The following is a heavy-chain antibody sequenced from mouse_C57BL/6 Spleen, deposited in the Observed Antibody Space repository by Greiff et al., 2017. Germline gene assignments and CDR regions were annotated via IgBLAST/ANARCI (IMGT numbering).Heavy chain of an antibody. CDR1: GFTFSDYG. CDR2: ISSGSSTI. D-gene: IGHD2-2*01. CDR3: ARGNYYGYGSWYFDV. J-gene: IGHJ1*03. Sequence: EVKLVESGGGLVKPGGSLKLSCAASGFTFSDYGMHWVRQAPEKGLEWVAYISSGSSTIYYADTVKGRFTISRDNAKNTLFLQMTSLRSEDTAMYYCARGNYYGYGSWYFDVWGTGTTVTVSS. V-gene: IGHV5-17*01.